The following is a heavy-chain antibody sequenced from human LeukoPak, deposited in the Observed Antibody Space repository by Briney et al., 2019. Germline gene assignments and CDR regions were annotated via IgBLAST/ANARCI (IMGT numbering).Heavy chain of an antibody. Sequence: SETLSLTCGVSGGSITTTNWWTLVRQPPGKGLEWIVEVHLDGRTNYNPSLESRLTISVDLAETPISLRLTSVTAADTAVYYCAREGGFYRPLDYSGQGTLVTVSS. J-gene: IGHJ4*02. V-gene: IGHV4-4*02. CDR1: GGSITTTNW. CDR3: AREGGFYRPLDY. CDR2: VHLDGRT. D-gene: IGHD3-3*01.